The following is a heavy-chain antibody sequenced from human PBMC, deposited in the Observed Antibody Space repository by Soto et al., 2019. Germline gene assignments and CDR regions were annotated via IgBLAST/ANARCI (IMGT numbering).Heavy chain of an antibody. CDR2: ISWNSGRI. CDR3: VKAFKAYTVTTYFEH. J-gene: IGHJ4*01. CDR1: GLSIDDSA. Sequence: HLVESGGGLVQPGKSLRLSCVASGLSIDDSAMHWVRQVPGKGLGWVSGISWNSGRIGYGDSVKGRFTISRDNAKSSLYLQMDSLRPEDTAVYYCVKAFKAYTVTTYFEHWGRGVLVTVSS. D-gene: IGHD4-17*01. V-gene: IGHV3-9*01.